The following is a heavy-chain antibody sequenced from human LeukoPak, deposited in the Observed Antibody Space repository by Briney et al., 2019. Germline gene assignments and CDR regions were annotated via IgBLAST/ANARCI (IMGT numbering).Heavy chain of an antibody. CDR2: ITWNSGST. J-gene: IGHJ1*01. D-gene: IGHD2-2*01. CDR1: GFSFDDFA. V-gene: IGHV3-43D*03. Sequence: GGSLRLSCAASGFSFDDFAMHWVRQAPGKGLEWVSFITWNSGSTYYADSVKGRFTISRDNAENSLYLQMNSLRAEDTAVYYCARDQGYCSSTSCLIQYFQHWGQGTLVTVSS. CDR3: ARDQGYCSSTSCLIQYFQH.